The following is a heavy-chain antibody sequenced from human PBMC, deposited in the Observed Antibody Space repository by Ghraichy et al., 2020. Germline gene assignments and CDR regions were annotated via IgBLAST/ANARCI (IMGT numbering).Heavy chain of an antibody. J-gene: IGHJ4*02. Sequence: ASVKVSCRASGYTFTTYDINWVRQAPGQGLEWMGWMNPNSGNTGYAQKFQGRVTMTRNTSISTAYMELSSLRSEDTAVYYCARWTVRGNDDAHLDSWGQGTLVTVSS. CDR2: MNPNSGNT. V-gene: IGHV1-8*01. CDR3: ARWTVRGNDDAHLDS. CDR1: GYTFTTYD. D-gene: IGHD1-1*01.